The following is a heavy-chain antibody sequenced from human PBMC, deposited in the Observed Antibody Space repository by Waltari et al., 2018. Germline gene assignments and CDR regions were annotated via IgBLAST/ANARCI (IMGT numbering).Heavy chain of an antibody. J-gene: IGHJ4*02. CDR1: GGSISSSSYY. CDR3: ARRRDGYNQNYFDY. D-gene: IGHD5-12*01. CDR2: IYYSGST. Sequence: QLQLQESGPGLVKPSETLSLTCTVSGGSISSSSYYWGWIRQPPGKGLEWIGSIYYSGSTYYNPSLKSRVTISVDTSKNQCSLKLSSVTAADTAVYYCARRRDGYNQNYFDYWGQGTLVTVSS. V-gene: IGHV4-39*01.